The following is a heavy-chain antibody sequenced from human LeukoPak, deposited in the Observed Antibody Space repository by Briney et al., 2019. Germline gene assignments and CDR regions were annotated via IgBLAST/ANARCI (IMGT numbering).Heavy chain of an antibody. CDR2: INHSGST. CDR3: ARGRTTSLSYFDY. Sequence: KPSETLSLTCAVYGGSFSGYYWSWIRQPPGKGLELIGEINHSGSTNYNPSLKSRVTISVDTSKNQFSLKLSSVTAADTAVYYCARGRTTSLSYFDYWGQGTLVTVSS. V-gene: IGHV4-34*01. D-gene: IGHD1-1*01. CDR1: GGSFSGYY. J-gene: IGHJ4*02.